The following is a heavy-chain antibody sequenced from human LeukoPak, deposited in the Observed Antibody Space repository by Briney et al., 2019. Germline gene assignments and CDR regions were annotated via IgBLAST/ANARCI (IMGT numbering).Heavy chain of an antibody. CDR2: INGDGSST. CDR1: GFTFSNYW. J-gene: IGHJ3*01. D-gene: IGHD2-2*01. CDR3: VRDCSSASCSYDAFDV. V-gene: IGHV3-74*01. Sequence: QPGGSLRLSCAASGFTFSNYWMQWVRQAPGKGLVWVSRINGDGSSTNYADSVKGRFTISRDNAKNTLYLQVNSLRAEDTAVYYCVRDCSSASCSYDAFDVWGQGTTVSVSS.